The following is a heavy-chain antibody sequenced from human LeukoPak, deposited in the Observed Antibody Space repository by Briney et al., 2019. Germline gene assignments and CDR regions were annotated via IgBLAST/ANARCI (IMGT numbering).Heavy chain of an antibody. D-gene: IGHD1-1*01. CDR1: GGTFTGYY. CDR2: IDPKSGGT. V-gene: IGHV1-2*02. Sequence: ASVKVSCKASGGTFTGYYMHWVRQAPGQGLEWMGWIDPKSGGTEYAQKFQGRVTMTRDTSIRTAYMEVSSLTSDDTAVYYCAAGWPIGSTWTGRLGPWGQGTLVTVSS. J-gene: IGHJ5*02. CDR3: AAGWPIGSTWTGRLGP.